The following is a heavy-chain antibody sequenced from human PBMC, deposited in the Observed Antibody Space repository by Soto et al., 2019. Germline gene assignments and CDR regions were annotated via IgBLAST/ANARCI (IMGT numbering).Heavy chain of an antibody. V-gene: IGHV4-39*07. Sequence: PSETLSLTCTVSGGSISSSSYYWGWIRQPPGRGLEWIGSIYYSGSTYYNPSLKSRVTISVDRSKNQFSLKLSSVTAADTAVYYCARRGPSYYDSSGYVHLAYFDSWGQGILGTVSS. CDR2: IYYSGST. D-gene: IGHD3-22*01. CDR3: ARRGPSYYDSSGYVHLAYFDS. CDR1: GGSISSSSYY. J-gene: IGHJ4*02.